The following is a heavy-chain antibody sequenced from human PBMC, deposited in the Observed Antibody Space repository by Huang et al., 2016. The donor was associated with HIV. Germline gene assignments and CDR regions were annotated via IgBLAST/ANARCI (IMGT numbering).Heavy chain of an antibody. J-gene: IGHJ4*02. CDR1: GFSLTSSGVA. V-gene: IGHV2-5*02. CDR3: VHRLRYGKWYVDY. Sequence: QITLKESGPTLVKPTQTLTLTCTFSGFSLTSSGVAVGWLRQPPGKALEWLALIYWDNEERFSPPLTTRLTITQETLKNEVVLTMPNMAPVDTATYYCVHRLRYGKWYVDYWGQGVLVTVSS. D-gene: IGHD6-13*01. CDR2: IYWDNEE.